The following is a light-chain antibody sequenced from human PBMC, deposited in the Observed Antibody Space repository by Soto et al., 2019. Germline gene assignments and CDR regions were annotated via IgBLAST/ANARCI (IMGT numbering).Light chain of an antibody. CDR3: VQLSHFPRT. CDR2: QVS. Sequence: VLTQTPLSSPVTLGQPASISCRSSQSLVYSDGNTYLSWVQQRPGQPPRILIYQVSNRFSGVPARFSGSGSGTDFTRNISRVDAEDVGIYSGVQLSHFPRTFGQGTKVEI. CDR1: QSLVYSDGNTY. J-gene: IGKJ1*01. V-gene: IGKV2-24*01.